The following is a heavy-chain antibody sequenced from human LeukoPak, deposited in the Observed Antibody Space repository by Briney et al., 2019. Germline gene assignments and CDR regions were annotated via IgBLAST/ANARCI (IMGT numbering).Heavy chain of an antibody. Sequence: SETLSLTCAVYGGSFSGYYWSWIRQPPGKGLEWIGEINHSGSTNYNPSLKSRVTISVDTSKNQFSLKLSSVTAADTAVYYCARDRVTPNYYGSGSYYNYWGQGTLVTVSS. V-gene: IGHV4-34*01. J-gene: IGHJ4*02. CDR3: ARDRVTPNYYGSGSYYNY. D-gene: IGHD3-10*01. CDR2: INHSGST. CDR1: GGSFSGYY.